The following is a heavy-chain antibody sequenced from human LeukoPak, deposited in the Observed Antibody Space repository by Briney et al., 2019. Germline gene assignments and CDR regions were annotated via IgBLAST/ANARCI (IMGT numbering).Heavy chain of an antibody. CDR3: ARYSYGESSDY. V-gene: IGHV3-7*03. D-gene: IGHD5-18*01. CDR2: IKQDGSEK. CDR1: GFTFSSYW. J-gene: IGHJ4*02. Sequence: GGSLRLSCAASGFTFSSYWMSWVRQAPGKGLEWVANIKQDGSEKYYVDSMKGRFTISRDNAKNSLYLQMNSLRAEDTAVYYCARYSYGESSDYWGQGTLVTVSS.